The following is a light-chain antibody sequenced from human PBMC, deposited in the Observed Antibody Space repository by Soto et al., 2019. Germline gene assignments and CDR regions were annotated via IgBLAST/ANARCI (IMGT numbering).Light chain of an antibody. CDR3: QQYDSSLWT. CDR2: GVS. J-gene: IGKJ1*01. CDR1: QSVSGNN. Sequence: EIVLTQSPGTLSLSPRERATLSCRASQSVSGNNLVWYQQKPGQAPRLLIYGVSSRATGIPDRFSGSGSGTDFTLTISRLEPDDFAVYYCQQYDSSLWTFGQGTKVEIK. V-gene: IGKV3-20*01.